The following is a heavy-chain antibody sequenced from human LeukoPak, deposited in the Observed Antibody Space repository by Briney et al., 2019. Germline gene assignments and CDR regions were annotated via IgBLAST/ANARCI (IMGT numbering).Heavy chain of an antibody. CDR1: GGSISSGTYY. Sequence: SETLSLTCTVSGGSISSGTYYWTWIRQPAGKGLEWIGRLYASENTSYNPSLQSRVTISVDTSKNQLSLKLSSVTAADTAFYYCARGNPFDYWGQGILVTVSS. V-gene: IGHV4-61*02. CDR3: ARGNPFDY. CDR2: LYASENT. J-gene: IGHJ4*02.